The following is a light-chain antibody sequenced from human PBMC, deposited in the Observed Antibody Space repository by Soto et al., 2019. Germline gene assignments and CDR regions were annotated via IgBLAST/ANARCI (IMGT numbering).Light chain of an antibody. V-gene: IGLV2-14*01. Sequence: QSVLTQPASVSGSLGQSITISCTGTGSDIAGYNYISWYQQLPGKAPKLMIYEVTIRPSGVSYRFSGSKSGNTASLTISGLQAEDEADYFCSSYSISTAYLFGTGTKVTVL. CDR3: SSYSISTAYL. CDR2: EVT. CDR1: GSDIAGYNY. J-gene: IGLJ1*01.